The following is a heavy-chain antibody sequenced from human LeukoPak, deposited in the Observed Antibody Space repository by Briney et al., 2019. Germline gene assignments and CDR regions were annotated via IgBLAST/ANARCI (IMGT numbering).Heavy chain of an antibody. CDR3: ARDSIAILDY. D-gene: IGHD6-6*01. CDR1: GFTFSSYE. CDR2: ISSSGSTI. Sequence: GGSLRLSCAASGFTFSSYEMNWVRQAPGKGLEWVSYISSSGSTIYYAESVKGRFTISRDNAKTPLYLQMNSLRAEDTAVYYCARDSIAILDYWGQGTLVTVSS. J-gene: IGHJ4*02. V-gene: IGHV3-48*03.